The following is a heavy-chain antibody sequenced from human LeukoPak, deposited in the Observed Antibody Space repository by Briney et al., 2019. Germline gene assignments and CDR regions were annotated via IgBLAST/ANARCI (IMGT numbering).Heavy chain of an antibody. V-gene: IGHV1-2*02. CDR2: INPETGAT. CDR3: ARENPNYYGSGSYPY. J-gene: IGHJ4*02. D-gene: IGHD3-10*01. CDR1: GYPFSGYY. Sequence: ASVKVSCKASGYPFSGYYIHWVRQGPGQGLEWLGWINPETGATKYAQRFEGRVTLTRDTSVTTVHMELSGLRSDDSAVYYCARENPNYYGSGSYPYWGQGSQVTVSS.